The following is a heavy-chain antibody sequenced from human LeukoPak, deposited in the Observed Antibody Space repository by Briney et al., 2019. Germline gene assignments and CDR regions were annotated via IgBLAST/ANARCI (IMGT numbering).Heavy chain of an antibody. CDR2: LYYSGST. V-gene: IGHV4-59*12. J-gene: IGHJ4*02. Sequence: SETLSLTCTVSGASISTYYWSWIRQPPGKGLEWIGYLYYSGSTTYSPSLKSRVTMSVSKNHFSLKLSSVTAADTAVYHCARSSRVAGGHYYFDYWGQGTLVTVSS. D-gene: IGHD6-13*01. CDR3: ARSSRVAGGHYYFDY. CDR1: GASISTYY.